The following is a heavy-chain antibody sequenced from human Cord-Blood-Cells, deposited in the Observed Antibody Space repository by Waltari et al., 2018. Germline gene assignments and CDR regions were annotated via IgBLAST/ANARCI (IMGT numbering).Heavy chain of an antibody. CDR3: ARRSYYDFWSGYRGAFDI. Sequence: EVQLVQSGAEVKKPGESLKISCKGSGYSFPIYWLGWVRQMPGKGLEWMGIIYPGDSDTRYSPSFQGQVTISADKSISTAYLQWSSLKASDTAMYYCARRSYYDFWSGYRGAFDIWGQGTMVTVSS. CDR1: GYSFPIYW. J-gene: IGHJ3*02. CDR2: IYPGDSDT. V-gene: IGHV5-51*03. D-gene: IGHD3-3*01.